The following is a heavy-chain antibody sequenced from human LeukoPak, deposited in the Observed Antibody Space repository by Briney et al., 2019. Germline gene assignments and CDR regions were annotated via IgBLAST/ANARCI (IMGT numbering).Heavy chain of an antibody. V-gene: IGHV1-69*13. CDR2: IIPIFGTA. CDR3: ARGPEGGQLLLFYFDS. Sequence: ASVKVSCKASRGTFSSYAISWVRQAPGQGLEWMGGIIPIFGTANYAQKFQGRVTITADESTSTAYMELSSLRSEDTAVYYCARGPEGGQLLLFYFDSGGQGPRVTVSS. J-gene: IGHJ4*02. CDR1: RGTFSSYA. D-gene: IGHD2-15*01.